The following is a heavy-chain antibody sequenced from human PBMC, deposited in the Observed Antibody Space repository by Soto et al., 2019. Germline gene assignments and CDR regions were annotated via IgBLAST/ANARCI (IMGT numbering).Heavy chain of an antibody. Sequence: PGGSLRLSCAASGFPFSSYAMSWVRPAPGKGLEWVSAISGSGGSTYYADSVKGRFTISRDNSKNTLYLQMNSLRAEDTAVYYCAKDFGNYGDYEDYYYYMDVWGKGTTVTVSS. CDR2: ISGSGGST. CDR3: AKDFGNYGDYEDYYYYMDV. J-gene: IGHJ6*03. CDR1: GFPFSSYA. V-gene: IGHV3-23*01. D-gene: IGHD4-17*01.